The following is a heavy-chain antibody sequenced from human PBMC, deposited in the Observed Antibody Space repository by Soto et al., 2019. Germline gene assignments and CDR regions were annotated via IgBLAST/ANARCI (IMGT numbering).Heavy chain of an antibody. D-gene: IGHD2-21*02. CDR1: GYTFTSYG. CDR2: ISAYNGNT. Sequence: ASVKVSCKASGYTFTSYGISWVRQAPGQGPEWMGWISAYNGNTNYAQKLQGRVTMTTDTSTSTAYMELRSLRSDDTAVYYCARGGINDCGGDCYDAFDIWGQGTMVTVSS. J-gene: IGHJ3*02. CDR3: ARGGINDCGGDCYDAFDI. V-gene: IGHV1-18*01.